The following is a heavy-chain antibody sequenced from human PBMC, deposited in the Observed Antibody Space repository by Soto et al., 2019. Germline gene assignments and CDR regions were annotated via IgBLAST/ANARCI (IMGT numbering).Heavy chain of an antibody. V-gene: IGHV3-30*18. CDR1: GFIFRNYA. J-gene: IGHJ6*02. CDR2: ISYDGSNK. Sequence: QVQLVESGGGVVQPGRSLRLSCPASGFIFRNYAMHWVRQAPGKGLEWVAVISYDGSNKYYADSVKGRFTISRDNSKNTLYLQMNSLRAEDTAVYYGAKDLCSSSSCYYNYGMDVWGQGTTVTVSS. D-gene: IGHD2-2*01. CDR3: AKDLCSSSSCYYNYGMDV.